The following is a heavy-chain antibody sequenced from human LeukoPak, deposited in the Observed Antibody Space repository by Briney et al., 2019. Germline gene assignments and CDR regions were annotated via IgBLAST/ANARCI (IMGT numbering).Heavy chain of an antibody. D-gene: IGHD6-19*01. Sequence: PGGSLRLSCAASGFTFSSYGMHWVRQAPGKGLEWVAVIWYGGSNKYYADSVKGRFTISRDNSKNTLYLQMNSLRAEDTAVYYCAKGYSSGWYENWGQGTLVTVSS. V-gene: IGHV3-30*02. CDR1: GFTFSSYG. CDR3: AKGYSSGWYEN. CDR2: IWYGGSNK. J-gene: IGHJ4*02.